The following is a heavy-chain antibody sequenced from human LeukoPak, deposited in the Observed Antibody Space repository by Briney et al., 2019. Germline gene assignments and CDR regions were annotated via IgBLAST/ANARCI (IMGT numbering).Heavy chain of an antibody. CDR1: GGSFRGYY. CDR2: INHSGST. Sequence: PSETLSLTCAVYGGSFRGYYWSWIRPPPGKGLEWIGEINHSGSTNYNPSLKSRVTISVDTSKNQFSLKLSSVTAADTAVYFCARGLWAPRFDCWGQGTLVTVSS. D-gene: IGHD1-26*01. J-gene: IGHJ4*02. CDR3: ARGLWAPRFDC. V-gene: IGHV4-34*01.